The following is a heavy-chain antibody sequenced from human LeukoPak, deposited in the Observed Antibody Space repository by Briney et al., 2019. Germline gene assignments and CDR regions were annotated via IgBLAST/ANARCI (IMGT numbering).Heavy chain of an antibody. J-gene: IGHJ4*02. CDR3: ARLSPIDYGDYADY. CDR1: GGSIDSSSYY. CDR2: IYYSGTT. D-gene: IGHD4-17*01. Sequence: SETLSLTCTVSGGSIDSSSYYWGWIRQPPGKGLEWIGSIYYSGTTYYNPSLKSRVTISVDTSKNQFSLKLSSVTAADTAVYYCARLSPIDYGDYADYWGQGTLVTVSS. V-gene: IGHV4-39*07.